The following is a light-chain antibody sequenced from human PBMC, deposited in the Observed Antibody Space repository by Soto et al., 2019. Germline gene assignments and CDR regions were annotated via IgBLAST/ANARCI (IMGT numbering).Light chain of an antibody. J-gene: IGLJ3*02. CDR1: NSNIANNY. CDR3: GTWDSSLNVWV. V-gene: IGLV1-51*01. Sequence: QAVLTQPPSVSAAPGQKVTISCSGSNSNIANNYVSWYQQLPGTAPKLFIYVNNQRPSGIPDRFSGSKSGTSATLAITGLQTGDEADYYCGTWDSSLNVWVFGRGTKVTVL. CDR2: VNN.